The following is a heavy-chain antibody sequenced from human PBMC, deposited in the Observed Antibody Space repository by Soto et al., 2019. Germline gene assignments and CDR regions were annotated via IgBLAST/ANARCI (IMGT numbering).Heavy chain of an antibody. CDR1: GGSFSGYY. Sequence: SETLPLTCAVYGGSFSGYYLSWIRQPPGKGLEWIGEINHSGSTNYNPSLKSRVTISVDTSKNQFSLKLSSVTAADTAVYYCARFRGASDYWGQGTLVIVSS. V-gene: IGHV4-34*01. CDR3: ARFRGASDY. CDR2: INHSGST. D-gene: IGHD3-10*01. J-gene: IGHJ4*02.